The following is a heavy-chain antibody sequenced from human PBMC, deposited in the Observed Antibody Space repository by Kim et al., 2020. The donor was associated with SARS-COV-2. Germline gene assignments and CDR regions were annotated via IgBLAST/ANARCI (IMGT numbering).Heavy chain of an antibody. CDR1: GGTFSSYA. CDR3: ARGSSGGSWNYYYGMDV. CDR2: IIPIFGTA. D-gene: IGHD2-15*01. Sequence: SVKVSCKASGGTFSSYAISWVRQAPGQGLEWMGGIIPIFGTANYAQKFQGRVTITADESTSTAYMELSSLRSEDTAVYYCARGSSGGSWNYYYGMDVWGQGTTVTVSS. J-gene: IGHJ6*02. V-gene: IGHV1-69*13.